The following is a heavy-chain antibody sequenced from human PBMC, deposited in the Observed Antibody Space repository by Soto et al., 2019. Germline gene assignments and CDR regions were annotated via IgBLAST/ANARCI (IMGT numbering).Heavy chain of an antibody. CDR3: ARASAIAAAGNYWFDP. Sequence: ETLSLTCTVSGGSISSYYWSWIRQPPGKGLEWIGYIYYSGSTNYNPSLKSRVTISVDTSKNQFSLKLSSVTAADTAVYYCARASAIAAAGNYWFDPWGQGTLVTVSS. CDR1: GGSISSYY. D-gene: IGHD6-13*01. V-gene: IGHV4-59*01. J-gene: IGHJ5*02. CDR2: IYYSGST.